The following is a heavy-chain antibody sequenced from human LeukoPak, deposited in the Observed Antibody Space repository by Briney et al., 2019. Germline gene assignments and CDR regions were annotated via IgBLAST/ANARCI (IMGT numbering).Heavy chain of an antibody. CDR1: GFTFDDYA. Sequence: PGGSLRLSCAASGFTFDDYAMHWVRQAPGKGLEWVSGISWNSGSIGYADSVKGRFTISRDNAKNSLYLQMNSLRAEDTAVYYCARDNDSRDPPHFDYWGQGTLVTVSS. D-gene: IGHD3-16*01. J-gene: IGHJ4*02. V-gene: IGHV3-9*01. CDR2: ISWNSGSI. CDR3: ARDNDSRDPPHFDY.